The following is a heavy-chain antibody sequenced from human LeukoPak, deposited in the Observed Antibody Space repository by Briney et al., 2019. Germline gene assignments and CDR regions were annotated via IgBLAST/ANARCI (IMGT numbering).Heavy chain of an antibody. CDR3: ARFRGSGWYSFDL. CDR2: ISSSSSYI. J-gene: IGHJ5*02. V-gene: IGHV3-21*01. Sequence: GSLRLSCAASGFTFSSYSMNWVRQAPGKGLEWVSSISSSSSYIYYADSVKGRFTISRDNAKNSLYLQMNSLRAEDTAVYYCARFRGSGWYSFDLWGQGTLVTVSS. CDR1: GFTFSSYS. D-gene: IGHD6-19*01.